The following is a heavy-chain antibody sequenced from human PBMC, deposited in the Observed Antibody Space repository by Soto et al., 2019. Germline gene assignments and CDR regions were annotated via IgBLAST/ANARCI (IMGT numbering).Heavy chain of an antibody. J-gene: IGHJ3*02. Sequence: SETLSLTCAVYGGSFSGYYWSWIRQPPGKGLEWIGEINHSGSTNYNLSLKSRVTISVDTSKNQFSLKLSSVTAADTAVYYCARGARRAVLRFLEWLLHDAFDIWGQGTMVTVSS. CDR1: GGSFSGYY. V-gene: IGHV4-34*01. CDR2: INHSGST. D-gene: IGHD3-3*01. CDR3: ARGARRAVLRFLEWLLHDAFDI.